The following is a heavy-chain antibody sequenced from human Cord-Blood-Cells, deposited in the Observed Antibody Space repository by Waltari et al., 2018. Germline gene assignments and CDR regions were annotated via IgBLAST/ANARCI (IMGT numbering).Heavy chain of an antibody. V-gene: IGHV4-38-2*01. J-gene: IGHJ4*02. CDR1: GYSISSGYY. D-gene: IGHD2-2*01. CDR2: IYHSGST. CDR3: ARAAGYCSSTSCYFDY. Sequence: QVQLQESGPGLVKPSETLSLTCAVSGYSISSGYYWGWIRQPPGKGLEWIGSIYHSGSTYRTPALKSRVTISVDTSKNQFSLKLSSVTAADTAVYYCARAAGYCSSTSCYFDYWGQGTLVTVSS.